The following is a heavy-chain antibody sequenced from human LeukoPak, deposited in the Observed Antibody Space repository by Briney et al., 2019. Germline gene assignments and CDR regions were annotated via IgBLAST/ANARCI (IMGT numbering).Heavy chain of an antibody. J-gene: IGHJ4*02. CDR3: ARHVRQQLPPKAFDY. D-gene: IGHD6-13*01. V-gene: IGHV4-34*01. Sequence: SETLSLTCAVYGGSFSGYYWSWIRQPPGKGLEWIGEINHSGSTNYNPSLKSRVTISVDTSKNQLSLKLNSVTAADTAVYYCARHVRQQLPPKAFDYWGQGTLVTVSS. CDR1: GGSFSGYY. CDR2: INHSGST.